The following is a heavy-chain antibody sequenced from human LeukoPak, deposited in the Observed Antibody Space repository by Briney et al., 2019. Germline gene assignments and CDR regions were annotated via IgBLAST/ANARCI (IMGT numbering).Heavy chain of an antibody. J-gene: IGHJ6*03. D-gene: IGHD2-2*01. V-gene: IGHV4-38-2*02. CDR1: GYSVSSGYY. CDR3: ARDLVPRYCSSTSCSYYYYMDV. CDR2: MYHSGDT. Sequence: SETLSLTCTVSGYSVSSGYYWGWIRQPPGKGLEWIGSMYHSGDTYYNPSLKSRVTISVDTSKNQLSLKLSSVTAADTAVYYCARDLVPRYCSSTSCSYYYYMDVWGKGTTVTVSS.